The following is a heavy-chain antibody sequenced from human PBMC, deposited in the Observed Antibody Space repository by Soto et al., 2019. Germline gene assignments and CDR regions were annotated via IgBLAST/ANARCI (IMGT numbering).Heavy chain of an antibody. CDR1: GFTFSSYS. CDR2: ISSSSSTI. J-gene: IGHJ6*02. V-gene: IGHV3-48*02. D-gene: IGHD3-3*01. CDR3: ARGGGGVTIFGVVIPHYYYYGMDV. Sequence: GSLRLSCAASGFTFSSYSMNWVRQAPGKGLEWVSYISSSSSTIYYADSVKGRFTISRDNAKNSLYLQMNSLRDEDTAVYYCARGGGGVTIFGVVIPHYYYYGMDVWGQGTTVTVSS.